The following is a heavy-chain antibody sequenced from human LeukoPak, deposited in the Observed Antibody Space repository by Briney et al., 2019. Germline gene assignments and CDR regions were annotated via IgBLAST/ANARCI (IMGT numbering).Heavy chain of an antibody. Sequence: SETLSLTCAVYGGSFSGSYWSWIRQPPGKGLEWIGEINHSGSTNYNPSLKSRVTISVDTSKNQFSLKLSSVTAADTAVYYCAREPRELLWFGELLAIFDYWGQGTLVTVSS. D-gene: IGHD3-10*01. CDR2: INHSGST. J-gene: IGHJ4*02. V-gene: IGHV4-34*01. CDR3: AREPRELLWFGELLAIFDY. CDR1: GGSFSGSY.